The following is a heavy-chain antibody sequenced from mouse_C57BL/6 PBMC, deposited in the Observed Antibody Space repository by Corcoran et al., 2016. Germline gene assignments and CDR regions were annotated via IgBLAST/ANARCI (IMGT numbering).Heavy chain of an antibody. Sequence: QIQLVQSGPELKKPGETVKISCKASGYTFTTSGMSWVKQAPGKGLKWMGWINTYSGVPTYADDFKGRFAFSLETSASTAYLQINNLKNEDTATYFCARQFYYGSSYEDYWGQGTTLTVSS. J-gene: IGHJ2*01. CDR3: ARQFYYGSSYEDY. CDR1: GYTFTTSG. CDR2: INTYSGVP. D-gene: IGHD1-1*01. V-gene: IGHV9-3*01.